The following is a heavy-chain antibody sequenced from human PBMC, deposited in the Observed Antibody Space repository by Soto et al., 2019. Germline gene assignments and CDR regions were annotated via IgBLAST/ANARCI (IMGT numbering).Heavy chain of an antibody. D-gene: IGHD4-17*01. CDR2: INPSGGST. CDR1: GYTFTSYY. CDR3: ARDLLIYGDYVS. J-gene: IGHJ5*02. Sequence: ASVKVSCKASGYTFTSYYMHWVRQAPGQGLEWMGIINPSGGSTSYAQKLQGRVTMTRDTSTSTVYMELSSLRSDDTAVYYCARDLLIYGDYVSWGQGTLVTVSS. V-gene: IGHV1-46*01.